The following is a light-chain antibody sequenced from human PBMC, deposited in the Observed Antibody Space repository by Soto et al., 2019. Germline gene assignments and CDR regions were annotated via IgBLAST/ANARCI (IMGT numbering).Light chain of an antibody. V-gene: IGLV1-40*01. CDR3: QSYDSRLSAYV. CDR2: SG. CDR1: SSNIGAGYD. J-gene: IGLJ1*01. Sequence: QSVLTQPPSVSGAPGQRVTISCTGSSSNIGAGYDVYWYQQLPGRAPKLLSGHRPSGVPDRFSASKSDTSGSLAITGLQADDEADYFCQSYDSRLSAYVFGTGTKLTVL.